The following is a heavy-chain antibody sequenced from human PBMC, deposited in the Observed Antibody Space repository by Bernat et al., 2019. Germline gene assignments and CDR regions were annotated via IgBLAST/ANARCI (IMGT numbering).Heavy chain of an antibody. CDR2: ISSSGSTI. J-gene: IGHJ3*02. D-gene: IGHD4-17*01. Sequence: EVQLVESGGGLVQPGGSLRLSCAASGFTFSSYEMNWVRQAPGKGLEWVSYISSSGSTIYYADSVKGRFTISRDNAKNSLYLQMNSLRAEDTAVYYCERELRRVPDAFDIWGQGTMVTVSS. CDR3: ERELRRVPDAFDI. V-gene: IGHV3-48*03. CDR1: GFTFSSYE.